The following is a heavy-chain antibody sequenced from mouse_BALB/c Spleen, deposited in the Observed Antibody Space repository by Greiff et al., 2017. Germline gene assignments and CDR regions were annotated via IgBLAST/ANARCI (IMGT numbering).Heavy chain of an antibody. CDR3: ARDYGSSSYYFDY. CDR2: ISSGGSYT. V-gene: IGHV5-9-3*01. CDR1: GFTFSSYA. Sequence: EVKVVESGGGLVKPGGSLKLSCAASGFTFSSYAMSWVRQTPEKRLEWVATISSGGSYTYYPDSVKGRFTISRDNAKNTLYLQMSSLRSEDTAMYYCARDYGSSSYYFDYWGQGTTLTVSS. D-gene: IGHD1-1*01. J-gene: IGHJ2*01.